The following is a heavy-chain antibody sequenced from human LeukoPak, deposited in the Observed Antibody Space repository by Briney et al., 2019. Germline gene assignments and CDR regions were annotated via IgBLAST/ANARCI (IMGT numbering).Heavy chain of an antibody. CDR3: AKDGGYCSGGSCYSGAEYFQH. V-gene: IGHV3-33*06. CDR1: GFTFSNYG. D-gene: IGHD2-15*01. J-gene: IGHJ1*01. Sequence: GGSLRLSCAASGFTFSNYGMHWVRQAPGKGLEWVAVIWYDGSNKYYADSVKGRFTISRDNSKNTLHLQMNSLRAEDTAVYYRAKDGGYCSGGSCYSGAEYFQHWGQGTLVTVSS. CDR2: IWYDGSNK.